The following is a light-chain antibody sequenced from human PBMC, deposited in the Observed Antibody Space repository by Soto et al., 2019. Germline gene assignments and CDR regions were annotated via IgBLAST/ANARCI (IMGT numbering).Light chain of an antibody. J-gene: IGLJ2*01. Sequence: QSALTQPPSASGSPGQSVAISCTGTSSDVGGYNYVSWYQQHPGKAPKLMIYEVNKRPSGVPDRFSGSKSGTSASLTITGLQAGDEAYYYCQSYDTFLSAVVFGGGTKLTVL. CDR3: QSYDTFLSAVV. CDR2: EVN. CDR1: SSDVGGYNY. V-gene: IGLV2-8*01.